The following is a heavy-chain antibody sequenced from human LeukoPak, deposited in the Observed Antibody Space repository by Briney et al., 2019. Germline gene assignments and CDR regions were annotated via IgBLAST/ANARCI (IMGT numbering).Heavy chain of an antibody. V-gene: IGHV1-2*02. J-gene: IGHJ5*02. CDR1: GYTFTGYY. D-gene: IGHD3-10*01. CDR2: INPNSGGT. Sequence: ASVKVSCKASGYTFTGYYMHWVRQAPGQGLEWMGWINPNSGGTNYAQKFQGRVTMTRDTSISTAYMELSRLRSDDTAVYYCARARLSMVRGVITYGNWFDPWGQGTLVTVSS. CDR3: ARARLSMVRGVITYGNWFDP.